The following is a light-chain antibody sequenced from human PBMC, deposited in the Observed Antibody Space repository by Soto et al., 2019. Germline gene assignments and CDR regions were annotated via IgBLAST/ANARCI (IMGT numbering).Light chain of an antibody. CDR1: QSIRSY. J-gene: IGKJ4*01. CDR3: QQSYSPPRLT. Sequence: DIQMTQSPSSLSASVGDRVTITCRASQSIRSYLNWYQQKPGKAPKLLIYDAASLQSGVPSRFSGSGSGTDFTLTISSLQPEDVATYYCQQSYSPPRLTFGGGTKVDI. V-gene: IGKV1-39*01. CDR2: DAA.